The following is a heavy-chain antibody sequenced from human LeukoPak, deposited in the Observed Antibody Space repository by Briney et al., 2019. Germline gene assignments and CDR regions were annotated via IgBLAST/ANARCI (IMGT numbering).Heavy chain of an antibody. D-gene: IGHD3-3*01. CDR2: INPNSGGT. CDR3: ARDPGITIFGVVMYFDY. V-gene: IGHV1-2*02. Sequence: ASVKVSCTASGYTFTGYYMHWVRQAPGQGLEWMGWINPNSGGTNYAQKFQGRVTMTRDTSISTAYMELSRLRSDDTAVYYCARDPGITIFGVVMYFDYWGQGTLVTVSS. CDR1: GYTFTGYY. J-gene: IGHJ4*02.